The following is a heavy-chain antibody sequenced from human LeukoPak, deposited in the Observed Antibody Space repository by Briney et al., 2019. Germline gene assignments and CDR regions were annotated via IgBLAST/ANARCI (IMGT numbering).Heavy chain of an antibody. CDR1: GYSFNSYW. CDR2: IHPGDSDT. V-gene: IGHV5-51*01. J-gene: IGHJ4*02. Sequence: HGESLKTSFKGSGYSFNSYWIGWVRQMPGKGLEWMGIIHPGDSDTRYSPSFQGQVTISADKSISTAYLQWSSLKASDTAMYYCARGVGAMVLGYYFDYWGEGTLVTVSS. D-gene: IGHD3-10*01. CDR3: ARGVGAMVLGYYFDY.